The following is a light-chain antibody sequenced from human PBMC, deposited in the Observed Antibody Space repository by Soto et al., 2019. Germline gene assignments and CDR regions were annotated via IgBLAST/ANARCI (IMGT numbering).Light chain of an antibody. V-gene: IGKV4-1*01. CDR1: QNVLFISNNKNY. Sequence: DIVMTQSPASLAVSLGERATINCKSSQNVLFISNNKNYLAWYQQKPGHPPKLLMYWASTRESGVPDRFSGSGSGTDFTLTISSLQAEDVAVYYCQQYYSTPRTFGQGTKVDNK. CDR3: QQYYSTPRT. J-gene: IGKJ1*01. CDR2: WAS.